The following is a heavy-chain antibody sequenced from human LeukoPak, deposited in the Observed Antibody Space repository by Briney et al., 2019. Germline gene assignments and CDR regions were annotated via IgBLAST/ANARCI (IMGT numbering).Heavy chain of an antibody. CDR3: ARTVTLYYGMDV. Sequence: SETLSLTCTVSGGSISSYYWSWIRQPPGKGLEWIGYIYYSGSTNYNPSLKSRVTISVDTSKNQFSLKLSSVTAADTAVYYCARTVTLYYGMDVWGQGTTVTVS. CDR1: GGSISSYY. D-gene: IGHD4-11*01. CDR2: IYYSGST. V-gene: IGHV4-59*01. J-gene: IGHJ6*02.